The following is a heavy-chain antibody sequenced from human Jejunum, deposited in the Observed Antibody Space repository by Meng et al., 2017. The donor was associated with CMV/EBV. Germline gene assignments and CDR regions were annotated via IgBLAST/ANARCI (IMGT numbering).Heavy chain of an antibody. Sequence: GFPFSRYPMHWVRQAPGKGLGWVAVISYDGGNKYYADSVKDRFTISRDNSNNTLYLQLDSLRAEDTAVYYCARDRTSVVVPAALLYWGQGTLVTVSS. CDR3: ARDRTSVVVPAALLY. D-gene: IGHD2-2*01. V-gene: IGHV3-30-3*01. CDR2: ISYDGGNK. J-gene: IGHJ4*02. CDR1: GFPFSRYP.